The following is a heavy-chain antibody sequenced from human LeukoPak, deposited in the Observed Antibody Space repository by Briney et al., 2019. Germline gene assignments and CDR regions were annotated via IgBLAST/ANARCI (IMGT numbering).Heavy chain of an antibody. V-gene: IGHV1-46*01. Sequence: AAVKVSCKASGYTFTSNYTHWLRQAPGQGLDWMGMVNPSSGSPRYPNTVQGRVTMTRDTSTSTVYMEMSSLRSEDTAVYYCARDRGRTMLVDHWGQGTLVTVSS. CDR1: GYTFTSNY. D-gene: IGHD1-7*01. CDR2: VNPSSGSP. J-gene: IGHJ1*01. CDR3: ARDRGRTMLVDH.